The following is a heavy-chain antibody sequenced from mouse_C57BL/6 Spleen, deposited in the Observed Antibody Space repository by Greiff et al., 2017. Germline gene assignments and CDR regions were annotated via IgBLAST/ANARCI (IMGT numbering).Heavy chain of an antibody. D-gene: IGHD1-2*01. CDR3: ARHHTTAPFDY. J-gene: IGHJ2*01. CDR1: GFTFSDYY. V-gene: IGHV5-12*01. Sequence: EVKLMESGGGLVQPGGSLKLSCAASGFTFSDYYMYWVRQTPEKRLEWVAYISNGGGSTYYPDTVKGRFTISRDNAKNTLYLQMSRLKSEDTAMYYCARHHTTAPFDYWGQGTTLTVSS. CDR2: ISNGGGST.